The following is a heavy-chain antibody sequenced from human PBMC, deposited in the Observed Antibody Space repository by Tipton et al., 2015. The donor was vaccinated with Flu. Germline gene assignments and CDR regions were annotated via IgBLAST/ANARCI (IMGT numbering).Heavy chain of an antibody. CDR1: GYILSSDW. CDR2: IWPGDSHT. Sequence: QLVQSGAEVTKPGKSLKISCKGSGYILSSDWIGWVRQMPGKGLEWMGIIWPGDSHTRYSPSFQGQVTISADKSISTAYLQWSSLKASDTAMYFCARGGFWSGFPNDYWGQGTLVTVSS. CDR3: ARGGFWSGFPNDY. J-gene: IGHJ4*02. V-gene: IGHV5-51*03. D-gene: IGHD3-3*01.